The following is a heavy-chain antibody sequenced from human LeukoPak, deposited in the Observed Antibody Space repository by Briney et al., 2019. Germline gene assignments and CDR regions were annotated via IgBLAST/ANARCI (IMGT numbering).Heavy chain of an antibody. CDR1: GGSISSGDYY. Sequence: SETLSLTCTVSGGSISSGDYYWSWIRQPPGKGLEWIGYIYYSGSTYYNPSLKSRVTISVDTSKNQFSLKLSSVTAADTAVYYCTTDQLTSRLAVWGEGATVTVSS. CDR2: IYYSGST. J-gene: IGHJ6*04. CDR3: TTDQLTSRLAV. D-gene: IGHD3-16*01. V-gene: IGHV4-30-4*08.